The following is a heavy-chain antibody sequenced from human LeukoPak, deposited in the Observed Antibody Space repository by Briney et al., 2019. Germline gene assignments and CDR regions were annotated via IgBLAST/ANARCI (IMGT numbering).Heavy chain of an antibody. J-gene: IGHJ5*02. CDR1: GYSISSGYY. CDR2: IYHSGST. V-gene: IGHV4-38-2*02. D-gene: IGHD4-11*01. CDR3: AREGTTVTRWFDP. Sequence: SETLSLTCTVSGYSISSGYYWGWIRQPPGKGLEWIGYIYHSGSTYYNPSLKSRVTISVDRSKNQFSLKLSSVTAADTAVYYCAREGTTVTRWFDPWGQGTLVTVSS.